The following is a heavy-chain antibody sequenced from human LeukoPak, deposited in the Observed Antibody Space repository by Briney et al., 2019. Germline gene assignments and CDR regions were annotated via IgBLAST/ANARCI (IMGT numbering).Heavy chain of an antibody. CDR2: SHYGGST. J-gene: IGHJ4*02. CDR1: GRSLSSYRYY. CDR3: ASFSWGTFTFGGGIDY. D-gene: IGHD3-16*01. Sequence: PAETLTLTCTVSGRSLSSYRYYWGPIPQPPGKGLERLGSSHYGGSTYYNPSRQSRVTISVDTSKSQFSLKLGSVTAADTAVYYCASFSWGTFTFGGGIDYWGQGTLVTVSS. V-gene: IGHV4-39*07.